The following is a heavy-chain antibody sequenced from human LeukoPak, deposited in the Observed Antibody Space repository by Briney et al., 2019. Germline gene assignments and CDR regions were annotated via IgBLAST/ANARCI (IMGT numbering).Heavy chain of an antibody. Sequence: SETLSLTCTVSGGSMNNYYWSWIRLPPGKGLEWIGYIRYNGDTNYNPSLKSRVTMSVDTPKNQFSLKLSSVTAADTAVYYCAREKYGSGSSFDYWGQGTLVTVSS. CDR3: AREKYGSGSSFDY. CDR2: IRYNGDT. D-gene: IGHD3-10*01. CDR1: GGSMNNYY. J-gene: IGHJ4*02. V-gene: IGHV4-59*12.